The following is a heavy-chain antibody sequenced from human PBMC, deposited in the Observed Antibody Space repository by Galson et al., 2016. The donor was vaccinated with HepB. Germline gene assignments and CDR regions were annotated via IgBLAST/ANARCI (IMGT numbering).Heavy chain of an antibody. CDR1: GFTFSRYW. Sequence: SLRLSCAASGFTFSRYWMAWVRQAPGKGLEWVANIKLDGSEKYYVDSVRGRFTISRDTAKNSLYLEMISLRVEDTAVYYCAKDHDRGWSYDYWGQGILVTVSS. D-gene: IGHD2-15*01. CDR2: IKLDGSEK. CDR3: AKDHDRGWSYDY. J-gene: IGHJ4*02. V-gene: IGHV3-7*03.